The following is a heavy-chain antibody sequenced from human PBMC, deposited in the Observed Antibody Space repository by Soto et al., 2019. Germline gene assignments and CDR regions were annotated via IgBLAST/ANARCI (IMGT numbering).Heavy chain of an antibody. CDR2: INWNSGSI. CDR3: AKDRGSGSYAANYYYYGMDV. V-gene: IGHV3-9*01. D-gene: IGHD3-10*01. J-gene: IGHJ6*02. CDR1: GFTFDDYA. Sequence: EEQLVESGGGLVQPGRSLRLSCAASGFTFDDYAMHWVRQAPGKGLEWVSGINWNSGSIGYADSVKGRFTISRDNAKTSLYLQMNSLRAEDTALYYCAKDRGSGSYAANYYYYGMDVWGHGTTVTVSS.